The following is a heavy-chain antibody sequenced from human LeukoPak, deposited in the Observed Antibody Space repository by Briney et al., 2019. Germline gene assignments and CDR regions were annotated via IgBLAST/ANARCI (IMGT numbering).Heavy chain of an antibody. CDR1: GGSFSGYY. V-gene: IGHV4-34*01. D-gene: IGHD2-2*01. CDR2: INHSGST. CDR3: ARGPFTSISKYFDY. Sequence: KTSETLSLTCAVYGGSFSGYYWSWIRQPPGKGLEWIGEINHSGSTNYNPSLKSRVTISVDTSKNQFSLKLSSVTAADTAVYYCARGPFTSISKYFDYWGQGTLVTVSS. J-gene: IGHJ4*02.